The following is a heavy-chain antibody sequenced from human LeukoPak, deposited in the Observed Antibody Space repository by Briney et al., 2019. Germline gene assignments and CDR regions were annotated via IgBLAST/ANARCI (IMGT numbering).Heavy chain of an antibody. CDR2: INSDGSST. CDR3: ARLSSGWYSGGFDY. Sequence: GGSLRLSCVASGFTFSSYWMHWVRQAPEKGLVWVSRINSDGSSTYYADSVKGRFTISRDNSKNTLYLQMNSLRAEDTAVYYCARLSSGWYSGGFDYWGQGTLVTVSS. V-gene: IGHV3-74*01. CDR1: GFTFSSYW. J-gene: IGHJ4*02. D-gene: IGHD6-19*01.